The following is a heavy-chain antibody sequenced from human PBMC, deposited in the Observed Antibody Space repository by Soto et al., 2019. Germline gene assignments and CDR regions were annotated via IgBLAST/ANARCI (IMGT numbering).Heavy chain of an antibody. CDR3: ASLDTARVETAGY. V-gene: IGHV3-7*01. D-gene: IGHD5-18*01. CDR2: IKQGGTET. CDR1: GLSLSNIW. J-gene: IGHJ4*02. Sequence: GGSLRLSCVGSGLSLSNIWASWVRQAPGKGLEWVANIKQGGTETYYVDSVKGRFTISKDHAKNSLYLQMNSLRVEDTALYYCASLDTARVETAGYWGQGTLVTVSS.